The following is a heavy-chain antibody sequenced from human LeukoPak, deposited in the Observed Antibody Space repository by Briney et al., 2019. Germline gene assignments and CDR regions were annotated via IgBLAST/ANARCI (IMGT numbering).Heavy chain of an antibody. CDR1: GYTFTSYD. J-gene: IGHJ4*02. V-gene: IGHV1-8*01. D-gene: IGHD6-13*01. Sequence: GASVKVSCKASGYTFTSYDINWVRQVTGQGLEWMGWMNPNSGNTGYAQKFQGRVTMTRNTSISTAYMELSSLRSEDTAVYYCARGPRGVAAAGKWVYWGQGTLVTVSS. CDR3: ARGPRGVAAAGKWVY. CDR2: MNPNSGNT.